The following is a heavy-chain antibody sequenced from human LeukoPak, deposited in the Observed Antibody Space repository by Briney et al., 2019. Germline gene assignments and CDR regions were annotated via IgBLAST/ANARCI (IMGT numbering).Heavy chain of an antibody. CDR1: GFTFSDYY. CDR3: ARVQTYYYDSSGYYYYFDY. Sequence: GGSLRLSCAASGFTFSDYYMSWIRQAPGKGLEWVSYISSSGSTIYYADSVKGRFTISRDNAKNSLYLQMNSLRAEDTAVYYCARVQTYYYDSSGYYYYFDYWGQGTLVTVSS. V-gene: IGHV3-11*01. J-gene: IGHJ4*02. D-gene: IGHD3-22*01. CDR2: ISSSGSTI.